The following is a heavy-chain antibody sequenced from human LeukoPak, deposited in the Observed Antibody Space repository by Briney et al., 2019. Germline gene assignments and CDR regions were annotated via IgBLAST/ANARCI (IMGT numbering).Heavy chain of an antibody. V-gene: IGHV3-13*04. Sequence: GGSLRLSCAAAGFTFNNYDMHWVRQATGKGLQWVSAIGTAGDTYYPGSVMGRFTISRENAKNSLYLHMNSLRAGDTAVYYCARYSSTTRSIDYWGQGTLVTVSS. CDR1: GFTFNNYD. J-gene: IGHJ4*02. CDR3: ARYSSTTRSIDY. D-gene: IGHD2/OR15-2a*01. CDR2: IGTAGDT.